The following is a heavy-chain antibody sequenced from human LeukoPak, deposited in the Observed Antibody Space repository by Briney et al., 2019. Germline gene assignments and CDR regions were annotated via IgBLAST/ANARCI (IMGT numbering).Heavy chain of an antibody. J-gene: IGHJ4*02. CDR3: ARNAGFASSSYYFDY. D-gene: IGHD6-6*01. CDR2: IIPIFGTA. V-gene: IGHV1-69*01. Sequence: SVKVSCKASGGTFSRYAISWVRQAPGQGLEWMGGIIPIFGTANYAQKFQGRVTITADESTSTAYMELTSLRSEDTAVYYCARNAGFASSSYYFDYWGQGTLVTVSS. CDR1: GGTFSRYA.